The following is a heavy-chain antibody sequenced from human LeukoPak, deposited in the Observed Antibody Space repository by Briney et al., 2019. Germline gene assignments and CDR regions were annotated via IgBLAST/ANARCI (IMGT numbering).Heavy chain of an antibody. CDR3: ARDWTGDRGGLEAFDI. Sequence: QPGGSLRLSCAASVLTVSSNYMTWVRQAPKRGLEWVSVLYNSGTTYYADSVKGRFTISRDNSKNTVYLQMNSLRAEDTAVYYCARDWTGDRGGLEAFDIWGQGKMVTVSS. D-gene: IGHD3/OR15-3a*01. CDR2: LYNSGTT. CDR1: VLTVSSNY. V-gene: IGHV3-66*01. J-gene: IGHJ3*02.